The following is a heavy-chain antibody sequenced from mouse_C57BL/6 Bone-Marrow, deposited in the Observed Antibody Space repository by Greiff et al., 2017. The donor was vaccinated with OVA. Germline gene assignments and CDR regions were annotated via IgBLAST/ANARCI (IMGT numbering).Heavy chain of an antibody. J-gene: IGHJ1*03. CDR1: GYTFTSYG. CDR2: NYPRSGNT. CDR3: ARPGPDWYFDV. V-gene: IGHV1-81*01. Sequence: QVQLKESGAELARPGASVKLSCKASGYTFTSYGISWVKQRTGQGLEWIGGNYPRSGNTYYNEKFKGKATLTADKSSSTAYMELRSLTSEDSAVYFCARPGPDWYFDVWGTGTTVTVSS. D-gene: IGHD4-1*01.